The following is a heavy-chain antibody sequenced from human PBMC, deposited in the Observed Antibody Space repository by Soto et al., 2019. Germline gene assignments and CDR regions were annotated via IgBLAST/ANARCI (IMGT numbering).Heavy chain of an antibody. CDR3: VKGMNYYYYYMDV. Sequence: PGGSLRLSCAASGFTFSGQWMSWVRQAPGKGLEWVSAISGSGRNTYYADSVKGRFTISRDSSENMMSLQMSGLRAEDTAIYYCVKGMNYYYYYMDVWGKGTTVTVSS. CDR1: GFTFSGQW. CDR2: ISGSGRNT. J-gene: IGHJ6*03. V-gene: IGHV3-23*01.